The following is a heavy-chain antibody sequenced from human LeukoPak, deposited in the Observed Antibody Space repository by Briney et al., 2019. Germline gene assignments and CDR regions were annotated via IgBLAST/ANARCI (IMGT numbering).Heavy chain of an antibody. CDR3: ARDTRYYYDSSGYLYLGFDY. CDR2: IYHSGNT. J-gene: IGHJ4*02. V-gene: IGHV4-38-2*02. CDR1: GYSISSGHY. Sequence: SETLSLTCAVSGYSISSGHYWAWVRQPPGKGLEWIGSIYHSGNTYYNASLKSRVSISVDTSKNQFSLKLTSMTAADTAIYYCARDTRYYYDSSGYLYLGFDYWGQGTLVTVSS. D-gene: IGHD3-22*01.